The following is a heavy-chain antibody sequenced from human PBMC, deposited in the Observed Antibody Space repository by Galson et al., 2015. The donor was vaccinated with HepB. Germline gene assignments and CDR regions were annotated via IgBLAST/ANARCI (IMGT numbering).Heavy chain of an antibody. Sequence: QSGAEVKKPGASVKVSCKASGYTFTSYGISWVRQAPGQGLEWMGWISAYNGNTNYAQKLQGRVTMTTDTSTSTAYMELRSLRSDDTAVYYCARDLRTGSSSRINWFDPWGQGTLVTVSS. V-gene: IGHV1-18*04. D-gene: IGHD6-13*01. CDR1: GYTFTSYG. CDR2: ISAYNGNT. CDR3: ARDLRTGSSSRINWFDP. J-gene: IGHJ5*02.